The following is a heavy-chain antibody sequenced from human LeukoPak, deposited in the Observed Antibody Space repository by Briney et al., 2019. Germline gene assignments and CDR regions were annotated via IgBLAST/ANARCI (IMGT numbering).Heavy chain of an antibody. Sequence: ASVKVSCKASGYTFTSYGISWVRQAPGQGLVWMGWISAYNGNTNYAQKLQGRVTMTTDTSTRTAYMELRSLRSDDTAVYYCASGDEAGYSSGWYAYWGQGTLVTVSS. V-gene: IGHV1-18*01. CDR2: ISAYNGNT. CDR1: GYTFTSYG. J-gene: IGHJ4*02. CDR3: ASGDEAGYSSGWYAY. D-gene: IGHD6-19*01.